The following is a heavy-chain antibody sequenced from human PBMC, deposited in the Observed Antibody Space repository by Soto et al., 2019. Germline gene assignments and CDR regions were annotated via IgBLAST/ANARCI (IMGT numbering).Heavy chain of an antibody. CDR3: ARERYAYYDFWSGYYSYYYGMDV. Sequence: SETLSLTCTVSGGSISSYYWSWIRQPPGKGLEWIGYIYYSGSTNYDPSLKSRVTISVDTSKNQFSLKLSSVTAADTAVYYCARERYAYYDFWSGYYSYYYGMDVWGQGTTVTVSS. J-gene: IGHJ6*02. V-gene: IGHV4-59*01. CDR2: IYYSGST. D-gene: IGHD3-3*01. CDR1: GGSISSYY.